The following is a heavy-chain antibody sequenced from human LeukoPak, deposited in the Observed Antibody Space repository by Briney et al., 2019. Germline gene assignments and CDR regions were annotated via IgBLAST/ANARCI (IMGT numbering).Heavy chain of an antibody. Sequence: GGSLRLSCAASGFTFSSYAMHWVRQAPGKRLEWVAVISYDGSNKYYADSVKGRFTISRDNSKNTLYLQMNSLRAEDTAVYYCARSEDPSSGWYPTFDYWGQGTLVTVSS. CDR1: GFTFSSYA. V-gene: IGHV3-30*04. J-gene: IGHJ4*02. CDR2: ISYDGSNK. D-gene: IGHD6-19*01. CDR3: ARSEDPSSGWYPTFDY.